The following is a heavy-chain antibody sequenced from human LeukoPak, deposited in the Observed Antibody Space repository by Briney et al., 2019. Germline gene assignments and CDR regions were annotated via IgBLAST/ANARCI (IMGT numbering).Heavy chain of an antibody. CDR1: TLTLNNYW. J-gene: IGHJ4*02. V-gene: IGHV3-7*05. CDR2: IKQDGSEK. D-gene: IGHD6-13*01. CDR3: ASRAGYTGSWSAFDY. Sequence: GGSLRLSCTASTLTLNNYWMSWVRQAPGQGLEWVANIKQDGSEKYHVDSVKGRFTIPRDNAKNSLYLQMNRLRAKDTAVYYCASRAGYTGSWSAFDYWGQGTLVTVSS.